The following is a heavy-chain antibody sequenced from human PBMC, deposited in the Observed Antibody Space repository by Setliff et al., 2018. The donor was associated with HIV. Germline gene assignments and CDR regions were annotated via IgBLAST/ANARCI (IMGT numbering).Heavy chain of an antibody. CDR1: GYSFTSYF. CDR3: ARAGGGATDQAFDI. J-gene: IGHJ3*02. Sequence: ASVKVSCKAFGYSFTSYFLHWVRQAPGQGLEWLGIIDPNGGATNNAQKLQGRLTLTTDTSTSTLYMELSNLRSDDTAVYYCARAGGGATDQAFDIWGQGTMVTVSS. V-gene: IGHV1-46*01. CDR2: IDPNGGAT. D-gene: IGHD2-2*01.